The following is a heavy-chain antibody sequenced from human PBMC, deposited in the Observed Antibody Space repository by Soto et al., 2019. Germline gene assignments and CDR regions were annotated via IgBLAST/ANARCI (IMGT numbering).Heavy chain of an antibody. CDR1: GYTFTGYY. Sequence: QVQLVQSGAEVKKPGASVKVSCKASGYTFTGYYMHWVRQAPGQGLEWMGWINPNSGDTNYAQKFQGWVTMTGDTSISTAYMELSRLRSDDTAVYYCARGIAAAAARGMDVWGQGTTVTVSS. D-gene: IGHD6-13*01. CDR2: INPNSGDT. J-gene: IGHJ6*02. V-gene: IGHV1-2*04. CDR3: ARGIAAAAARGMDV.